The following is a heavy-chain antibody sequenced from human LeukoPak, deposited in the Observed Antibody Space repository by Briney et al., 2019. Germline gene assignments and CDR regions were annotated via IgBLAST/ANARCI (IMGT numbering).Heavy chain of an antibody. CDR3: SSGDVFNY. Sequence: PGGSLRLSCAASRFTFSSSWMTWVRQAPGKGLEWVANINQDGSVKQYVDSVKGRFTISRDNAKNSLYLQMNSLRVEDTAVYYCSSGDVFNYWGQGTLVTVSS. CDR2: INQDGSVK. D-gene: IGHD4-17*01. J-gene: IGHJ4*02. CDR1: RFTFSSSW. V-gene: IGHV3-7*01.